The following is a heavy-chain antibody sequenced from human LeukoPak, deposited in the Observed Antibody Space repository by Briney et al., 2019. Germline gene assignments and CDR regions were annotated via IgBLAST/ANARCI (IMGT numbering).Heavy chain of an antibody. J-gene: IGHJ4*02. CDR2: IYHSGST. CDR3: AREVCGELGSCFFDY. CDR1: GGSISRGGYS. D-gene: IGHD3-10*01. Sequence: PSQTLSLTCAVSGGSISRGGYSWSWIRQPPGKGLEWIGYIYHSGSTYYNPSLKSRVTISVDRSKNQFSLKLSSVTAADTAVYYCAREVCGELGSCFFDYWGQGTLVTVSS. V-gene: IGHV4-30-2*01.